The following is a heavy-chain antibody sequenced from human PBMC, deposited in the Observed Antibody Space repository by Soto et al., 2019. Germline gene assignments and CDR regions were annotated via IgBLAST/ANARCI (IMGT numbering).Heavy chain of an antibody. CDR2: IIPIFGTA. CDR3: AGTDRDGYSFAWFDP. J-gene: IGHJ5*02. Sequence: GASVKVSCKASGGTLSRYAITWVRQAPGQGLEWMGGIIPIFGTANYAQKFQGRVTITADESTTTAYMELSSLKFEDTAFYYCAGTDRDGYSFAWFDPWGQGTLVTVSS. CDR1: GGTLSRYA. V-gene: IGHV1-69*13. D-gene: IGHD4-4*01.